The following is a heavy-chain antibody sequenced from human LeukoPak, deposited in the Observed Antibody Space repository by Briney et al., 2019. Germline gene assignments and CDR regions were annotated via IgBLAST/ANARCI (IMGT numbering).Heavy chain of an antibody. Sequence: SETLSLTCTVSGGFDTTYYWRWIRQPPGKGLEWMGYIYYSGSINYNPSLNSRVPISFGTIQNEFSLKLRSVTAADRAVYYCARDPGLTVDSYYPDYWGQGTRVTVSS. D-gene: IGHD1-14*01. CDR3: ARDPGLTVDSYYPDY. CDR1: GGFDTTYY. V-gene: IGHV4-59*02. J-gene: IGHJ4*02. CDR2: IYYSGSI.